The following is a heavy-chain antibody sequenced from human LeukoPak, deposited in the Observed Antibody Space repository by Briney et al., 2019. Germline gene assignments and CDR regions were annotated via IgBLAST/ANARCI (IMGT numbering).Heavy chain of an antibody. CDR3: ARHYSGSGSYTGYYYYGMDV. J-gene: IGHJ6*02. CDR1: GGSISSGGYS. Sequence: SETLSLTCAVSGGSISSGGYSWSWIRQPPGKGLEWIGSIYYSGSTYYNPSLKSRVTISVDTSQNRFSLKLSSVTAADTAVYYCARHYSGSGSYTGYYYYGMDVWGQGTTVTVSS. D-gene: IGHD3-10*01. V-gene: IGHV4-39*01. CDR2: IYYSGST.